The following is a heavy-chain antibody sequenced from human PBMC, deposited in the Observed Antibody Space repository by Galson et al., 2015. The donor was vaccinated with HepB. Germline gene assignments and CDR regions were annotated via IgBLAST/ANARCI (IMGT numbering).Heavy chain of an antibody. D-gene: IGHD3-22*01. CDR1: GFSFSSHA. V-gene: IGHV3-23*01. CDR3: AKNSSDYFAMDV. J-gene: IGHJ6*02. Sequence: SLRLSCAGSGFSFSSHAMSWVRQAPGKGLEWVSAISGSDGVTYYADSVKGRFSISRDNSKNTLYVQMNGLRAEDTGVYYCAKNSSDYFAMDVWGQGTTVTVSS. CDR2: ISGSDGVT.